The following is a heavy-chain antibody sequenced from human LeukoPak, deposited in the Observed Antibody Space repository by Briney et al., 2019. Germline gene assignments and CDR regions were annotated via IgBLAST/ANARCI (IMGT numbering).Heavy chain of an antibody. CDR3: ARENHPRASYDRSGYYY. J-gene: IGHJ4*02. CDR2: IIPIFGTA. D-gene: IGHD3-22*01. V-gene: IGHV1-69*05. CDR1: GGTFSSYA. Sequence: SVKVSYKASGGTFSSYAISWVRQAPGQGLEWMGRIIPIFGTANYAQKFQGRVTITTDESTSTAYMELSSLRSEDTAVYYCARENHPRASYDRSGYYYWGQGTLVTVSS.